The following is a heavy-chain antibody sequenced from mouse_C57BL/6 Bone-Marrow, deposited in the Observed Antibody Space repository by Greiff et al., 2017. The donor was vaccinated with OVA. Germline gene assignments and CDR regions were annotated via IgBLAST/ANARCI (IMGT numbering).Heavy chain of an antibody. CDR2: IYPRSGNT. D-gene: IGHD1-1*01. V-gene: IGHV1-81*01. CDR3: ARYYYGSSFDY. J-gene: IGHJ2*01. CDR1: GYTFTSYG. Sequence: VNVVESGAELARPGASVKLSCKASGYTFTSYGISWVKQRTGQGLEWIGEIYPRSGNTYYNEKFKGKATLTADKSSSTAYMELRSLTSEDSAVYFCARYYYGSSFDYWGQGTTLTVSS.